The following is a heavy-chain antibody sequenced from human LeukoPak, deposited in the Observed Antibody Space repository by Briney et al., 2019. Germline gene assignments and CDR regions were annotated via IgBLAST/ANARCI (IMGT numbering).Heavy chain of an antibody. V-gene: IGHV3-74*01. D-gene: IGHD3-22*01. J-gene: IGHJ4*02. CDR3: ARGVITMIVVVTY. CDR1: RFTFSSYW. CDR2: INSDGSST. Sequence: GGSLRLSCAASRFTFSSYWMHWVRQAPGKGLVWVSRINSDGSSTSYADSVKGRFTISRDNAKNTLYLQMNSLRAEDTAVYYCARGVITMIVVVTYWGQGTLVTVSS.